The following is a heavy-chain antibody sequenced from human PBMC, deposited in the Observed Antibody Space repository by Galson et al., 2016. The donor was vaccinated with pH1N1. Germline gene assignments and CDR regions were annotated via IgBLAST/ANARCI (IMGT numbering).Heavy chain of an antibody. CDR2: IIPIFGTT. D-gene: IGHD3-10*01. J-gene: IGHJ6*02. CDR1: GGTFSNSA. Sequence: SVKVSCKASGGTFSNSAVSWVRRAPGQGLEWMGGIIPIFGTTNYAQKIQGRVTITADQITSTSYMELSSLRSEDTALYYCASPAIVRGVVYYHYGMDVWGQGTTVTVSS. V-gene: IGHV1-69*13. CDR3: ASPAIVRGVVYYHYGMDV.